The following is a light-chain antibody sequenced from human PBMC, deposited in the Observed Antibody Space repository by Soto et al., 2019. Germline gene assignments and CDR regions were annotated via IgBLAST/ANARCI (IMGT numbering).Light chain of an antibody. V-gene: IGLV7-46*01. Sequence: QSLLTQKPSLTVSPGGTVTLTCASSTGAVTSGHYPYWFQQKPGQAPKTLIYDTNNRYSWTPARFSGYLLGGKAALTLSGAHPEDEADYYWLLSYTGARVFGTGTKVTVL. CDR2: DTN. J-gene: IGLJ1*01. CDR1: TGAVTSGHY. CDR3: LLSYTGARV.